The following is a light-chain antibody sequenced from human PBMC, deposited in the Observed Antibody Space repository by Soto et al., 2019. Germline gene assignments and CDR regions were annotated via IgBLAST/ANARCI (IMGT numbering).Light chain of an antibody. CDR2: AAS. J-gene: IGKJ1*01. Sequence: DIQMTQSPSSLSASVVDKVTITCRSSQTISRNLNCYQQKPGKAPKLLIYAASSLQSGVPSRFSGSGSGTEFTLTISGLQPDDFATYYCQQYVNYPWKCGQGTKGDIK. CDR1: QTISRN. CDR3: QQYVNYPWK. V-gene: IGKV1-39*01.